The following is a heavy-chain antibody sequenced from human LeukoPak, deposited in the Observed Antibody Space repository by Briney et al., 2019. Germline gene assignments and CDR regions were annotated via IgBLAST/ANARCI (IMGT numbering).Heavy chain of an antibody. CDR2: IYHSGST. CDR1: GGSISSSNW. Sequence: IPSGTLSLTCAVSGGSISSSNWWSWVRQPPGKGLAWIGEIYHSGSTNYNPSLKSRVTISVDKSKNQFSLKMTSVTAADTAAYYCARQGDSGWYYFDYWGQGTLVTVSS. V-gene: IGHV4-4*02. D-gene: IGHD6-19*01. J-gene: IGHJ4*02. CDR3: ARQGDSGWYYFDY.